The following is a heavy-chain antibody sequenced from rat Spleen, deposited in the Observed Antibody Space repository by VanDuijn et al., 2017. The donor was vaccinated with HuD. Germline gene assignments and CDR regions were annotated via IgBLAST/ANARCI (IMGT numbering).Heavy chain of an antibody. CDR2: INYDGSRI. V-gene: IGHV5-29*01. D-gene: IGHD5-1*01. CDR1: GFTFSDYY. J-gene: IGHJ1*01. CDR3: VRLLGAPDWYFDF. Sequence: EVQLVESDGGLVQPGRSLKLSCAASGFTFSDYYMAWVRQAPTKGLEWVATINYDGSRIYYRDSVKGRFTISRDNAKSTLYLQMDSLRSEDTATYYCVRLLGAPDWYFDFWGPGTMVTVSS.